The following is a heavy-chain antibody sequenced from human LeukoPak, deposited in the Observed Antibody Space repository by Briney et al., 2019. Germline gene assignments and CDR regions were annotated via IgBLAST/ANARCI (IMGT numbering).Heavy chain of an antibody. CDR3: ARGRLYYYDSSGSYEFDY. CDR2: ISYDGSNK. D-gene: IGHD3-22*01. J-gene: IGHJ4*02. V-gene: IGHV3-30*03. Sequence: GGSLRLSCAASGFTFSSYGMHWVRQAPGKGLEWVAVISYDGSNKYYANSVKGRFTISRDNSKNTLHLQMNSLRAEDTAVYYCARGRLYYYDSSGSYEFDYWGQGTLVTVSS. CDR1: GFTFSSYG.